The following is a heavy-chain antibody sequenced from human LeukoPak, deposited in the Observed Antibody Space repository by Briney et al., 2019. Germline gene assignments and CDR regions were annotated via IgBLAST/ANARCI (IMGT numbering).Heavy chain of an antibody. J-gene: IGHJ3*02. D-gene: IGHD3-3*01. CDR1: GGSISSGDYY. Sequence: PSETLSLTCTVSGGSISSGDYYWSWIRQPPGKGLEWIGYIYYSGSTYYNPSLKSRVTTFVDTSKNQFSLKLSSVTAADTAVYYCARHTVPPAVALRSLEGLSNAFDIWGQGTIVTVSS. CDR2: IYYSGST. V-gene: IGHV4-30-4*08. CDR3: ARHTVPPAVALRSLEGLSNAFDI.